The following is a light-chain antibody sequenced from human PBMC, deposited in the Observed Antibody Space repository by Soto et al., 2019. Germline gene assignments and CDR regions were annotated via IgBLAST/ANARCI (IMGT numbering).Light chain of an antibody. J-gene: IGKJ1*01. Sequence: EIVLTQSPVTLSLSPGDRATLSCRVSQSVGNYMAWFQQKAGQVPRLLIYGASNRATGTPARFSGSGSGTDFTLPISRLEPEDSAVYYCQQRSNLPPWAFGQGTKVEIK. CDR3: QQRSNLPPWA. CDR2: GAS. CDR1: QSVGNY. V-gene: IGKV3-11*01.